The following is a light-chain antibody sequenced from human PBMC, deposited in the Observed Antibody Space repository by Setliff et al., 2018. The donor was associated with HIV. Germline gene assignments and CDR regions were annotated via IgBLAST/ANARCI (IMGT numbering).Light chain of an antibody. CDR3: FLSYSGARRV. V-gene: IGLV7-46*01. J-gene: IGLJ3*02. Sequence: QAVVTQEPSLTVPPGGTVTLTCGSSTGAVTSGHYPYWFQQKPGQAPRTLIYDTSNKHSWTPARFSGSLLGGKAALTLSGAQPEDEAEYYCFLSYSGARRVFGGGTKVTV. CDR2: DTS. CDR1: TGAVTSGHY.